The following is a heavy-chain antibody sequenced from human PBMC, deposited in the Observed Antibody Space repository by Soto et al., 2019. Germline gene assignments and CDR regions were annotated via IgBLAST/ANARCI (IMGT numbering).Heavy chain of an antibody. J-gene: IGHJ4*02. CDR1: GYTFTSYG. CDR3: AWRCSRSASAVDY. V-gene: IGHV1-18*01. CDR2: ISAYNGNT. D-gene: IGHD2-8*02. Sequence: QVQLVQSGAEVKKPGASVKVSCKASGYTFTSYGISWVRQAPGQGLEWMGWISAYNGNTNYAQKLQGRVTMTTDTTASTADMELRRLRSDDTAVYYGAWRCSRSASAVDYWGQGTLVTDSS.